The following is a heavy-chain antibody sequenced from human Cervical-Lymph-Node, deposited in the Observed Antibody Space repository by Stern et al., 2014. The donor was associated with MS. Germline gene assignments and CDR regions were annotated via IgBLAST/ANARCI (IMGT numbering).Heavy chain of an antibody. D-gene: IGHD4-23*01. CDR2: VSSGGNYI. CDR1: GFTFSSYS. J-gene: IGHJ4*02. CDR3: ARGRGGNYRYYFDY. Sequence: EVQLVESGGGLVKPGGSLRLSCAASGFTFSSYSMNWVRQAPGKGLEWVAFVSSGGNYIYYADTVKGRFTISRDNAKNSMYLQMNSLRAEDTAVYYCARGRGGNYRYYFDYWGQGTLVTVSS. V-gene: IGHV3-21*01.